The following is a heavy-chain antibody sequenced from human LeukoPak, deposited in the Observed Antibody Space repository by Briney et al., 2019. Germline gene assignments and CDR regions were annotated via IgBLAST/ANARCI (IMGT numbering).Heavy chain of an antibody. D-gene: IGHD2/OR15-2a*01. CDR1: GYTLTGGYY. Sequence: PSETLSPTCSVSGYTLTGGYYWAWIRQPPGKALEWIGSMYHSGSTYLNPSLKSRVTISVDTSKNQFSLKLTSLTAADTAVYYCAKVGYCNTVTCYGWFDPWGQGTLVTVSS. CDR2: MYHSGST. V-gene: IGHV4-38-2*02. J-gene: IGHJ5*02. CDR3: AKVGYCNTVTCYGWFDP.